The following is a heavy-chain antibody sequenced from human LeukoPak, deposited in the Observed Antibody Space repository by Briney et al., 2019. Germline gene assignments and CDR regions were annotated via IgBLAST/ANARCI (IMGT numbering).Heavy chain of an antibody. CDR1: GGTFSSYA. V-gene: IGHV1-46*01. D-gene: IGHD3-22*01. CDR2: INPSGGST. Sequence: ASVKVSCKASGGTFSSYAISWVRQAPGQGLEWMGIINPSGGSTSYAQKFQGRVTMTRDTSTSTVYMELSSLRSEDTAVYYCARGSYRYDSSGYYGYWGQGTLVTVSS. J-gene: IGHJ4*02. CDR3: ARGSYRYDSSGYYGY.